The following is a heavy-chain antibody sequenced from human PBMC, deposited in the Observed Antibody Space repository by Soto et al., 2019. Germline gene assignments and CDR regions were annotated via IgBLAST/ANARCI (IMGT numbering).Heavy chain of an antibody. Sequence: QVQLVQSGAEVKEPGASVKVSCKASGYTFTGYYMDWVRQAPGQGLEWMGWINPNSGGTNYAQKFQGRVTMTRDTSTDTAYMELSRLRSDDTAVYYCARGRNLEVRPDNGWFDPWGQGTLVTVSS. CDR2: INPNSGGT. J-gene: IGHJ5*02. CDR3: ARGRNLEVRPDNGWFDP. CDR1: GYTFTGYY. D-gene: IGHD6-6*01. V-gene: IGHV1-2*02.